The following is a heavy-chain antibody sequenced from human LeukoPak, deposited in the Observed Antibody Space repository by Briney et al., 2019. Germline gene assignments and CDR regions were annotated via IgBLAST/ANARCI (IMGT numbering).Heavy chain of an antibody. D-gene: IGHD2-2*01. CDR3: ARVYRVYCSSTSCYASDY. V-gene: IGHV1-18*04. Sequence: GASVKVSCKASGYTFTGYYMHWVRQAPGQGLEWMGWISAYNGNTNYAQKLQGRVTMTTDTSTSTAYMELRSLRSDDTAVYYCARVYRVYCSSTSCYASDYWGQGTLVTVSS. CDR1: GYTFTGYY. J-gene: IGHJ4*02. CDR2: ISAYNGNT.